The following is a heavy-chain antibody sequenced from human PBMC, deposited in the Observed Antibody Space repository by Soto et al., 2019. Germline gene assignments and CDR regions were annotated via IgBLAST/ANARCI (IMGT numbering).Heavy chain of an antibody. D-gene: IGHD3-3*01. CDR1: GYTFTSYG. V-gene: IGHV1-18*01. Sequence: ASVKVSCKASGYTFTSYGISWVRQAPGQGLEWMGWISAYNGNTNYAQKLQGRVTMTTDTSTSTAYMELRSLRSDDTAVHYCARDTLDRYYDFWSGRRYYFDYWGQGTLVTVSS. J-gene: IGHJ4*02. CDR2: ISAYNGNT. CDR3: ARDTLDRYYDFWSGRRYYFDY.